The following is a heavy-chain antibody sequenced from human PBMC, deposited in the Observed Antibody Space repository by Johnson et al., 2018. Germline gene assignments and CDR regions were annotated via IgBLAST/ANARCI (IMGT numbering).Heavy chain of an antibody. J-gene: IGHJ6*02. CDR1: GGTFSSYS. CDR2: IIPISGTA. D-gene: IGHD3-10*01. V-gene: IGHV1-69*01. Sequence: QVQLVESGAEVKKPGSSVKVSCKATGGTFSSYSISWVRQAPGQGLEWMGGIIPISGTANSAQNFQGRLTVSADESTSTAYMELSSLRSEDTAVYYCSRAMLPYYYGSGTSGGQAYYGMDVWGQGTTVTVSS. CDR3: SRAMLPYYYGSGTSGGQAYYGMDV.